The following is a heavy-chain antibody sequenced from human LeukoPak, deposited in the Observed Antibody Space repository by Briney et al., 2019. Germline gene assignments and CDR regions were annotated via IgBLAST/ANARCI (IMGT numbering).Heavy chain of an antibody. CDR3: AKAPVTTCRGAYCYPFDY. J-gene: IGHJ4*02. CDR1: GFTFSNYS. Sequence: GGSLRLSCAASGFTFSNYSMNWVRQAPGKGLEWVSSISSSSRYIYYADSVKGRFTISRDSSKNTLFLQMNRLRPEDAAVYYCAKAPVTTCRGAYCYPFDYWGQGTLVTVSS. D-gene: IGHD2-21*01. CDR2: ISSSSRYI. V-gene: IGHV3-21*04.